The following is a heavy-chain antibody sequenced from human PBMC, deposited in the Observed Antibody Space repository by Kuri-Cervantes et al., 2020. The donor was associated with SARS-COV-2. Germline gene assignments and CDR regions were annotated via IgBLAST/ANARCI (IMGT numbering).Heavy chain of an antibody. CDR2: IIPIFGTA. J-gene: IGHJ1*01. CDR1: GGTFSSYA. V-gene: IGHV1-69*05. D-gene: IGHD6-13*01. Sequence: SVKVSCKASGGTFSSYAISWVRQAPGQGLEWMGGIIPIFGTANYAQKFQGRVTITTDESTSTAYMELSSLRSEDTAVYYCATAATGYSSSWYIVGYFQHWGQGTLVTVSS. CDR3: ATAATGYSSSWYIVGYFQH.